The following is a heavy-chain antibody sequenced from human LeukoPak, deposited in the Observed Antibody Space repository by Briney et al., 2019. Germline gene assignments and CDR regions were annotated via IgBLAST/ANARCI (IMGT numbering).Heavy chain of an antibody. Sequence: GGSLRLSCAASGFPFSSFSMNWVRQAPGKGLEWVSSISSSSSYIYYADSVKGRFTISRDNAKNSLYLQMNSLRAEDTAVYYCARDSAIDSGSYSGAFDIWGQGTMVTVSS. D-gene: IGHD1-26*01. V-gene: IGHV3-21*01. J-gene: IGHJ3*02. CDR2: ISSSSSYI. CDR1: GFPFSSFS. CDR3: ARDSAIDSGSYSGAFDI.